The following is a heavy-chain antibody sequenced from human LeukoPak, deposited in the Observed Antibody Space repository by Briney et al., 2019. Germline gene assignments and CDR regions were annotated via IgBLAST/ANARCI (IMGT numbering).Heavy chain of an antibody. CDR1: GGSISSYY. Sequence: SETLSLTCPVSGGSISSYYWSWIRQPPGKGLEWIGYIYYSGSTNYNPSLKSRVTISVDTSKNQFSLKLSSVTAADTAVYYCARENSPEGSLYWYFDLWGRGTLVTVSS. CDR3: ARENSPEGSLYWYFDL. CDR2: IYYSGST. J-gene: IGHJ2*01. D-gene: IGHD2-21*01. V-gene: IGHV4-59*01.